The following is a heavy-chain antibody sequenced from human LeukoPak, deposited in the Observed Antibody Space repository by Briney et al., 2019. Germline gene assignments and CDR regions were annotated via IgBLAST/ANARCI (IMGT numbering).Heavy chain of an antibody. V-gene: IGHV4-39*07. J-gene: IGHJ4*02. CDR1: GGSISSGGYY. Sequence: PSETLSLTCTVSGGSISSGGYYWSWIRQPPGKGLEWIGEINHSGSTNYNPSLKSRVTISVDTSKNQFSLKLSSVTAADTAVYYCARGQRGGSYYFRYWGQGTLVTVSS. CDR3: ARGQRGGSYYFRY. CDR2: INHSGST. D-gene: IGHD1-26*01.